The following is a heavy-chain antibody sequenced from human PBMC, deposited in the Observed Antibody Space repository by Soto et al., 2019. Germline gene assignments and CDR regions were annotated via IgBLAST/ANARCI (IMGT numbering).Heavy chain of an antibody. CDR1: GDSVSSNSAA. D-gene: IGHD2-2*01. V-gene: IGHV6-1*01. Sequence: PSQTLSLTCXISGDSVSSNSAAWNWIRQSPSRGLEWLGRTYYRSKWYNDYAVSVKSRITINPDTSKNQFSLQLNSVTPEDTAVYYCARGMDCSSTSCNSNWFDPWGQGTLVTVSS. CDR2: TYYRSKWYN. CDR3: ARGMDCSSTSCNSNWFDP. J-gene: IGHJ5*02.